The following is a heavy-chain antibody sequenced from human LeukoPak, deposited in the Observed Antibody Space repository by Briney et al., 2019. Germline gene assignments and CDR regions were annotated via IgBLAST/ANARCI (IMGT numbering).Heavy chain of an antibody. Sequence: GESLRITCLGTGYRSTGSSITWVRQIYGKGLEWMGRINPSESSTNNSPSLEGHLTISADKSVNTAYLQWSSLKASDTAMDYCARHGYYGSGSYYSFDYWGQGTLVTVSS. CDR3: ARHGYYGSGSYYSFDY. CDR1: GYRSTGSS. V-gene: IGHV5-10-1*01. J-gene: IGHJ4*02. CDR2: INPSESST. D-gene: IGHD3-10*01.